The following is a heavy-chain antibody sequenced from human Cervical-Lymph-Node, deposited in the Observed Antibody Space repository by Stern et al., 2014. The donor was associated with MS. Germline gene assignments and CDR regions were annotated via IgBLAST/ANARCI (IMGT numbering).Heavy chain of an antibody. D-gene: IGHD3-10*01. J-gene: IGHJ2*01. CDR3: AGSWGWYFHL. V-gene: IGHV3-7*01. Sequence: EMQLVESGGGLVQPGGSLRLSCAASGFTFSSYWMRWVRQAPGKGMEWLANIKQVGSEKYYVYSVKGRFTISRDNAKNSLYLQMNSLRAEDTAVYYCAGSWGWYFHLWGRGTQVTVSS. CDR1: GFTFSSYW. CDR2: IKQVGSEK.